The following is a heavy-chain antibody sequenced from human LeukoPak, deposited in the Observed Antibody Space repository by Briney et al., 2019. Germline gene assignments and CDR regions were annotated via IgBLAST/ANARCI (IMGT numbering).Heavy chain of an antibody. CDR3: VRDTDFWSGYRLAD. CDR1: GYTFTSYA. D-gene: IGHD3-3*01. V-gene: IGHV1-3*01. CDR2: INAGNGNT. Sequence: ASVKVSCKASGYTFTSYAMHWVRQAPGQRLEWMGRINAGNGNTKYSQKFQGRVTITRDTSASTAYMELSSLRSEDTAVYYCVRDTDFWSGYRLADWGQGTLVTVSS. J-gene: IGHJ4*02.